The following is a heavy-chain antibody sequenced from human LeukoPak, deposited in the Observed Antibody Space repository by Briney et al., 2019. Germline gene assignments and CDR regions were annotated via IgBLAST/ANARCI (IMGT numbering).Heavy chain of an antibody. CDR3: ARGGSSTLTNWFDP. CDR1: GYTFTDHY. V-gene: IGHV1-2*02. CDR2: IHPGRGDT. J-gene: IGHJ5*02. Sequence: ASVKVSCKALGYTFTDHYFHWLRQAPGQGLEWMGWIHPGRGDTNYAQKFQGRVTMTRDTSISTAYMELTRLRSDDTAVYYCARGGSSTLTNWFDPWGQGTLVTVSS. D-gene: IGHD6-13*01.